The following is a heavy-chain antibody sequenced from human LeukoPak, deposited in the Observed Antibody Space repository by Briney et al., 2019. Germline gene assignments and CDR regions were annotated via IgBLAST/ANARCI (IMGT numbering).Heavy chain of an antibody. CDR2: ISAYNGNK. Sequence: ASVKVSCTASGYTFATYGISWVRQAPGQGLEWMGWISAYNGNKNYSQKFQGRVTMTTDTSTSTAYMELRSLRSNDTAVYYCARTVGSNYRWFDPWGQGTLVTVSS. CDR3: ARTVGSNYRWFDP. D-gene: IGHD1-26*01. CDR1: GYTFATYG. V-gene: IGHV1-18*01. J-gene: IGHJ5*02.